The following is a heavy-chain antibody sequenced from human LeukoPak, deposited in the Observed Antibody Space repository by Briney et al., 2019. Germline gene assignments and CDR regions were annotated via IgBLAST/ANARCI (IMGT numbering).Heavy chain of an antibody. CDR2: ISPGGGSK. V-gene: IGHV3-11*01. CDR1: GFTFTDYH. CDR3: AGGRDTAVAGPGGYFDY. J-gene: IGHJ4*02. Sequence: GGSLRLSCAAFGFTFTDYHMSWIRHAPGKGLEYVSYISPGGGSKYFADSVKGRFTISRDNAKNSLYLQMNSLTAEDTAVYYCAGGRDTAVAGPGGYFDYWAQGTLVTVSS. D-gene: IGHD6-19*01.